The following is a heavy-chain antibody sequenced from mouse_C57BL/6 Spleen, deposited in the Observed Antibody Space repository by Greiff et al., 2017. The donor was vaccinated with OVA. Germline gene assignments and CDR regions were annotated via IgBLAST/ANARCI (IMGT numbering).Heavy chain of an antibody. Sequence: EVKLVESGGGLVQPKGSLKLSCAASGFSFNTYAMNWVRQAPGKGLEWVARIRSKSNNYATYYADSVKDRFTISRDDSESMLYLQMNNLKTEDTAMYYCVSTAQAGSYWGQGTLVTVSA. CDR1: GFSFNTYA. CDR3: VSTAQAGSY. V-gene: IGHV10-1*01. J-gene: IGHJ3*01. D-gene: IGHD3-2*02. CDR2: IRSKSNNYAT.